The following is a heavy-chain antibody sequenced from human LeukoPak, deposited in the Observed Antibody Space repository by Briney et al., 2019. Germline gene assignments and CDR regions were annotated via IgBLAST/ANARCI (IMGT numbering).Heavy chain of an antibody. CDR1: GYTFTSYG. CDR2: FDPEDGET. Sequence: GASVKVSCTASGYTFTSYGISWVRQAPGQGLEWMGGFDPEDGETIYAQKFQGRVTMTEDTSTDTAYMELSSLRSEDTAVYYCATWVRVAAAGPSWFDPWGQGTLVTVSS. CDR3: ATWVRVAAAGPSWFDP. V-gene: IGHV1-24*01. J-gene: IGHJ5*02. D-gene: IGHD6-13*01.